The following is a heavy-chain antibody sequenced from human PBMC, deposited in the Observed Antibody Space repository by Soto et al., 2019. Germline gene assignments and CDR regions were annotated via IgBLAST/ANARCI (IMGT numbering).Heavy chain of an antibody. CDR2: INPNSGGT. CDR3: ASGTIVGATSLDY. V-gene: IGHV1-2*02. J-gene: IGHJ4*02. Sequence: ASVKVSCKASGYTFTGYYMHWVRQAPGQGLEWMGWINPNSGGTNYAQKIQGRVTMTRDTSISTAYMELSRLRSDDTAVYYCASGTIVGATSLDYWGQGTLVTVSS. D-gene: IGHD1-26*01. CDR1: GYTFTGYY.